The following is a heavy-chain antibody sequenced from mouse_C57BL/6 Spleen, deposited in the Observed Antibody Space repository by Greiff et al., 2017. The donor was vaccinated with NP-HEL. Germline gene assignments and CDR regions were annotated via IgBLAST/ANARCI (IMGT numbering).Heavy chain of an antibody. Sequence: QVQLKQPGAELVMPGASVKLSCKASGYTFTSYWMHWVKQRPGQGLEWIGEIDPSDSYTNYNQKFKGKSTLTVDKSSSTAYMQLSSLTSEDSAVYYCALTGTSGYYFDYWGQGTTLTVSS. J-gene: IGHJ2*01. CDR3: ALTGTSGYYFDY. D-gene: IGHD4-1*01. CDR1: GYTFTSYW. CDR2: IDPSDSYT. V-gene: IGHV1-69*01.